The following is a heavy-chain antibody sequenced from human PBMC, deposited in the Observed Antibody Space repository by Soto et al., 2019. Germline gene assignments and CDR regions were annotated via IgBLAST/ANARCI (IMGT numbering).Heavy chain of an antibody. CDR1: GGSISSGGYY. V-gene: IGHV4-31*03. J-gene: IGHJ4*02. CDR2: IYYSGST. D-gene: IGHD3-22*01. CDR3: AREPIYYDSRERHYYFGY. Sequence: QVQLQESGPGLVKPSQTLSLTCTVSGGSISSGGYYWSWIRQHPGKDLEWIGYIYYSGSTYYNPSLKRRVTISKDTSKNQFSLQLSAVTAADTAVYYCAREPIYYDSRERHYYFGYWGQGTLVTVSS.